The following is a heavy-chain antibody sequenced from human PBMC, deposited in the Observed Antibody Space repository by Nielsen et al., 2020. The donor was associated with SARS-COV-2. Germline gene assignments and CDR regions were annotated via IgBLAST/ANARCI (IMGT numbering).Heavy chain of an antibody. J-gene: IGHJ6*02. CDR1: GFTFSSYD. CDR3: ARLPHGYTYGRYYYYGLDV. Sequence: GGSLRLSCAASGFTFSSYDMHWVRQATGKGLEWVSAIGTAGDTYYAGSVKGRFTVSRENAMNSLYLQMNSLRAGDTAVYYCARLPHGYTYGRYYYYGLDVWGQGTTVTVSS. V-gene: IGHV3-13*01. D-gene: IGHD5-18*01. CDR2: IGTAGDT.